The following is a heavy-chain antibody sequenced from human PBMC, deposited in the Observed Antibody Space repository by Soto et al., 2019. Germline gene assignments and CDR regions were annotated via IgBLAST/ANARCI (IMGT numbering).Heavy chain of an antibody. D-gene: IGHD2-15*01. Sequence: QVQLVQSGAEVKKPGASVKVSCKASGYTFTSNSIGWVRQAPGQGLEWMGWINVYNGNTKYAQQLQGRVTLTTDTSTSTAYMDLRSLRSDDTAVYYCARAAVGGEYYYFDYWGQGTLVTVSS. CDR1: GYTFTSNS. J-gene: IGHJ4*02. CDR3: ARAAVGGEYYYFDY. CDR2: INVYNGNT. V-gene: IGHV1-18*04.